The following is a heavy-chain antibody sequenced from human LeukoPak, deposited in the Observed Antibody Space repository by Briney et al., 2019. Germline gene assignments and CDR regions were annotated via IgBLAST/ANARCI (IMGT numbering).Heavy chain of an antibody. J-gene: IGHJ6*02. CDR3: ARRPVLLWFGESRNYYCYGMDV. V-gene: IGHV4-4*02. Sequence: SETLSLTCAVSGGSISSSNWWSWVRQPPGKGLEWIGEIYHSGSTNYNPSLKSRVTISVDKSKNQFSLKLSSVTAADTAVYYCARRPVLLWFGESRNYYCYGMDVWGQGTTVTVSS. CDR2: IYHSGST. CDR1: GGSISSSNW. D-gene: IGHD3-10*01.